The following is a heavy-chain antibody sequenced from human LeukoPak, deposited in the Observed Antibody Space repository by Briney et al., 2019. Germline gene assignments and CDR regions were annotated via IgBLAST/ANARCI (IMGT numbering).Heavy chain of an antibody. D-gene: IGHD6-19*01. CDR3: ARISVAGGF. J-gene: IGHJ1*01. CDR2: INPNSGGT. V-gene: IGHV1-2*02. Sequence: ASVKVSCKASGYPFTDYCVQWVRQAPGQGLEWMGWINPNSGGTNYAQKFQGRVTMTRDTSISTAYMELSRLTSDDTAVYYCARISVAGGFWGQGTLVTVSS. CDR1: GYPFTDYC.